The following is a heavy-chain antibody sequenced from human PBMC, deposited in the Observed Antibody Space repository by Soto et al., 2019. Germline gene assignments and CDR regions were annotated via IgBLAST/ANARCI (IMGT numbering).Heavy chain of an antibody. CDR1: GYTFSSYG. D-gene: IGHD4-17*01. CDR3: ERVSFYGDYYFDE. CDR2: ISAYNGNT. J-gene: IGHJ4*02. Sequence: QVQLVQSGAEVKKHGASVKVSCKASGYTFSSYGISWVRQAPGQGLEWMGWISAYNGNTNYAQKLQGRVTMNTDTSTSTGYMELKSLRSEDTAVYYCERVSFYGDYYFDEKGQGTLVTVSS. V-gene: IGHV1-18*01.